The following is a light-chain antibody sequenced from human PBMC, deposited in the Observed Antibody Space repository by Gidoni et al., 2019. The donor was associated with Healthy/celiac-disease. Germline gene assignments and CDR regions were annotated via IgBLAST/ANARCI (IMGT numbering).Light chain of an antibody. J-gene: IGKJ2*01. Sequence: DIQMTQSPSTLSASVGDRVTITCRASQSISSWLAWYQQKPGKAPKLLIYKASSLESGVPSRFSGSGSGTEFTLTISSLQPDDFATYYCQQYKSYPYTFGQXTKLEIK. V-gene: IGKV1-5*03. CDR3: QQYKSYPYT. CDR2: KAS. CDR1: QSISSW.